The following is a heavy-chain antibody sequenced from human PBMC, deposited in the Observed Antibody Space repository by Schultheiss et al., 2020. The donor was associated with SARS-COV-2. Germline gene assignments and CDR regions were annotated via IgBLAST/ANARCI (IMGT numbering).Heavy chain of an antibody. D-gene: IGHD6-19*01. CDR3: ARETTRTSGWYREWFVGFDY. J-gene: IGHJ4*02. V-gene: IGHV3-23*01. Sequence: ETLSLTCTVSGGSISSYYWSWIRQPPGKGLEWVSAISGSGGSTYYADSVKGRFTISRDNSKNTLYLQMNSLRAEDTAVYYCARETTRTSGWYREWFVGFDYWGQGTLVTVSS. CDR1: GGSISSYY. CDR2: ISGSGGST.